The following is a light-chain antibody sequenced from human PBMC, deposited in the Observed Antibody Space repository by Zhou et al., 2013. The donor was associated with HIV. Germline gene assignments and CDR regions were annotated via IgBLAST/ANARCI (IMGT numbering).Light chain of an antibody. CDR2: KAS. V-gene: IGKV1-5*03. J-gene: IGKJ1*01. CDR3: QQYYTYPRT. CDR1: QSISTW. Sequence: DIQMTQSPSTLSASVGDRVTITCRASQSISTWLAWYQQKPGKAPKVLIYKASSLESGVPSRFSGSGSGTDFTLTISCLQSEDFATYFCQQYYTYPRTFGQGTKVEIK.